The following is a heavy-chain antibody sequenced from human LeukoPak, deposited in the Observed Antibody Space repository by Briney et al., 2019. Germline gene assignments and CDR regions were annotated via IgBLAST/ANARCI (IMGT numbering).Heavy chain of an antibody. CDR1: GYSISSGYY. D-gene: IGHD1-26*01. J-gene: IGHJ3*02. CDR3: ARVKGVVGATSAFDI. CDR2: IYHSGST. V-gene: IGHV4-38-2*02. Sequence: SETLSPTCTVSGYSISSGYYWGWIRQPPGKGLEWIGSIYHSGSTYYNPSLKSRVTISVDTSKNQFSLKLSSVTAADTAVYYCARVKGVVGATSAFDIWGQGTMVTVSS.